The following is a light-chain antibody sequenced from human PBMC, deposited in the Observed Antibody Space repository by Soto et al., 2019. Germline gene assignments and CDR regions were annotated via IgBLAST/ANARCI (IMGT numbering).Light chain of an antibody. V-gene: IGLV2-14*01. CDR1: SSDVGGYNY. Sequence: QSALTQPASVSGSPGQSITISCTGTSSDVGGYNYVSWYQQHPDKVPKLMIYDVSNRPSGVSNRFSGSKSGNTASLTISGLQAEDEADYYCSSYTSSSTLYVFGPGTKLTVL. J-gene: IGLJ1*01. CDR2: DVS. CDR3: SSYTSSSTLYV.